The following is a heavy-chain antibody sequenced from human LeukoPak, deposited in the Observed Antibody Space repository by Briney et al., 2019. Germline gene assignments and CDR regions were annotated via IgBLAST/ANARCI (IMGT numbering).Heavy chain of an antibody. D-gene: IGHD3-3*01. CDR2: INHSGST. V-gene: IGHV4-34*01. CDR3: ARSRITIFGVVTDFDY. Sequence: PSETLSLTCAVYGGSFSGYYWSWIRQPPGKGLDWIGEINHSGSTNYNPSLKSRVTISVDTSKNQFSLKLSSVTAADTAVYYCARSRITIFGVVTDFDYWGQGTLVTVSS. CDR1: GGSFSGYY. J-gene: IGHJ4*02.